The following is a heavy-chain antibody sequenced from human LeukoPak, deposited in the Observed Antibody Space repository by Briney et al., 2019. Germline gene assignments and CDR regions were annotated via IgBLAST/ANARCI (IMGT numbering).Heavy chain of an antibody. J-gene: IGHJ4*02. CDR3: ANYMVRGVINY. Sequence: SETLSLTCTVSGYSISSGYYWAWIRQPPGKGLEWIGSIYHSGNTYYNPSLKSRVTISLDTSKNQFSLKLSSVTAADTAVYYCANYMVRGVINYWGQGTLVTVSS. D-gene: IGHD3-10*01. CDR1: GYSISSGYY. V-gene: IGHV4-38-2*02. CDR2: IYHSGNT.